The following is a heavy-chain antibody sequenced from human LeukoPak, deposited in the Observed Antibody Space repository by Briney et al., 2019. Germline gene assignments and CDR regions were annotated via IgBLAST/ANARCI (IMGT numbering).Heavy chain of an antibody. J-gene: IGHJ3*02. CDR2: ISWNSGSI. CDR1: GFTFSSYA. D-gene: IGHD3-10*01. CDR3: AKDTTLYGSGHPGNVAFDI. V-gene: IGHV3-9*01. Sequence: GGSLRLSCAASGFTFSSYAMHWVRQAPGKGLEWVSGISWNSGSIGYADSVKGRFTISRDNAKNSLYLQMNSLRAEDTALYYCAKDTTLYGSGHPGNVAFDIWGQGTMVTVSS.